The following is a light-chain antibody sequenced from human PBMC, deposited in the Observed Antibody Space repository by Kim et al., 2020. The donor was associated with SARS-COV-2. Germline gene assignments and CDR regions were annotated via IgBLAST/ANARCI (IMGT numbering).Light chain of an antibody. V-gene: IGKV1-33*01. CDR1: QDISNY. Sequence: DIQMTQSPSSLSASVGDRVTITCQASQDISNYLNWYQQKPGKAPKLLIYDASNLETGVPSRFSGSGSGTEFTFTISSLQPEDIATYYCQQYDNLPRALTFCAGTKVDIK. CDR3: QQYDNLPRALT. J-gene: IGKJ4*01. CDR2: DAS.